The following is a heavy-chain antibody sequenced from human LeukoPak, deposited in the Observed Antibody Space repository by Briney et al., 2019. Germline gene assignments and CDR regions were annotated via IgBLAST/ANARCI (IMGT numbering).Heavy chain of an antibody. CDR1: GFTFSNYG. D-gene: IGHD6-6*01. CDR3: ANTHCDSSPIVWNF. Sequence: GGSLRLSCIASGFTFSNYGMSWVRQAPGKGLEWVSGLSDTGIRIFYSDSERGWFTVSRDNSKNTLYLQMDSLRAEDTAVYYCANTHCDSSPIVWNFWGQGTLVTVSS. J-gene: IGHJ4*02. V-gene: IGHV3-23*01. CDR2: LSDTGIRI.